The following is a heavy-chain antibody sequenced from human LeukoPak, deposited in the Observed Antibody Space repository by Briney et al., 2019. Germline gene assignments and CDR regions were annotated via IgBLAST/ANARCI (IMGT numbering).Heavy chain of an antibody. CDR1: GGSISSSNW. Sequence: SGTLSLTCAVSGGSISSSNWWSWVRQPPGKGLEWIGEIYHSGSTNYNPSLKSRVTISVDKSKNQFSLKPSSVTAADTAVYYCASTFGGVAPFDYWGQGTLVTVSS. D-gene: IGHD3-16*01. CDR3: ASTFGGVAPFDY. CDR2: IYHSGST. J-gene: IGHJ4*02. V-gene: IGHV4-4*02.